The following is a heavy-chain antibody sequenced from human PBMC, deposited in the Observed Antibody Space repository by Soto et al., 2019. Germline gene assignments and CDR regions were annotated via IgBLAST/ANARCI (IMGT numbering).Heavy chain of an antibody. CDR3: ARGAGSQGYYMDV. Sequence: ASVKVSCKASGYTFTGYYMHWVRQAPGQGLEWMGWINPNSGGTNYAQKFQGWVTMTRDTSISTAYMELSRLRSDDTAVYYCARGAGSQGYYMDVWGKGTTVTVSS. J-gene: IGHJ6*03. V-gene: IGHV1-2*04. CDR2: INPNSGGT. D-gene: IGHD3-10*01. CDR1: GYTFTGYY.